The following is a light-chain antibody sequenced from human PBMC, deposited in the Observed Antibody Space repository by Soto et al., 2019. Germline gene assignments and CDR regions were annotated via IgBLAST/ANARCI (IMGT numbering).Light chain of an antibody. CDR2: DSS. J-gene: IGKJ4*01. CDR3: QQSHSPPCP. CDR1: QSISNY. V-gene: IGKV1-39*01. Sequence: DIQMTQSPSSLSASVGDTVTITCLASQSISNYLDWYQQKPGKAHKFLRYDSSNLQSGVPSRFSGSGSGTDFTLTISSLQPGDFALYYCQQSHSPPCPFGGGHRVEI.